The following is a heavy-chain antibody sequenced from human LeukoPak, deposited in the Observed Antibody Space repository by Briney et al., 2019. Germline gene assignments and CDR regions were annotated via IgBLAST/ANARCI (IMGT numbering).Heavy chain of an antibody. CDR3: ARERLSGYSNGYRLGY. J-gene: IGHJ4*02. V-gene: IGHV3-30*04. CDR2: ISYDGSNK. D-gene: IGHD5-18*01. Sequence: SGRSLRLSCAASGFTFSSYAMQWVRQAPGKGLEWVAVISYDGSNKYYADSVKGRFTISRDNSKNTLYLQMNSLRAEDTAVYYCARERLSGYSNGYRLGYRGQGTLVTVSS. CDR1: GFTFSSYA.